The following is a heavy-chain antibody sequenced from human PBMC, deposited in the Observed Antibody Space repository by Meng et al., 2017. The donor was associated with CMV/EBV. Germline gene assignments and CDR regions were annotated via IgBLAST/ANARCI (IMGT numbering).Heavy chain of an antibody. CDR3: AREVRIAAAGTSAFDI. Sequence: GESLKISCAASGFTFSSYSMNWVRQAPGKGLEWVSSISSSSSYIYYADSVKGRFTISRDNAKNSLYLQMSSLRAEDTAVYYCAREVRIAAAGTSAFDIWGQGTMVTVSS. D-gene: IGHD6-13*01. CDR2: ISSSSSYI. J-gene: IGHJ3*02. V-gene: IGHV3-21*01. CDR1: GFTFSSYS.